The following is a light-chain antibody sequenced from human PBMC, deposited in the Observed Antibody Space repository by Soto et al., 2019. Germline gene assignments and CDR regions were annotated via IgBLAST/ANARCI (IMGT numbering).Light chain of an antibody. CDR2: ATS. Sequence: EIVLTQSPGTLSLSPGERATLSCRASQSINGNLAWYQRKPGQAPRLLMYATSVRATGIPARFSGSGSGTEYTLTISSLQSEDFAVFYCQQYNNWYSFGQGTKVDIK. V-gene: IGKV3-15*01. CDR1: QSINGN. J-gene: IGKJ2*03. CDR3: QQYNNWYS.